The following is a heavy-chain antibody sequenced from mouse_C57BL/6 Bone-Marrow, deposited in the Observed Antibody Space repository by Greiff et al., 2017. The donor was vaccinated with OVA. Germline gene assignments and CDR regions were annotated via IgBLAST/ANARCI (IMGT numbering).Heavy chain of an antibody. V-gene: IGHV2-5*01. Sequence: VPLVESGPGLVQPSQSLSITCTVSGFSLTSYGVHWVRQSPGKGLEWLGVIWRGGSTDYNAAFMSRLSLTKDNATSQVFFKMNSLQADDTAIYYGAKKNHPRWLLGYWGQGTTLTVSS. CDR1: GFSLTSYG. CDR2: IWRGGST. D-gene: IGHD2-3*01. CDR3: AKKNHPRWLLGY. J-gene: IGHJ2*01.